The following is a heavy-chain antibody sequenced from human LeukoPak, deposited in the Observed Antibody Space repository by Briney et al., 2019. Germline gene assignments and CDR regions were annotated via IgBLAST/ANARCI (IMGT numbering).Heavy chain of an antibody. J-gene: IGHJ4*02. CDR1: GFTFSNAW. D-gene: IGHD3-16*01. V-gene: IGHV3-15*01. Sequence: PGGSLRLSCAASGFTFSNAWMSWVRQAPGKGLEWVGRIKSKTDGGTTDYAAPVKGRFTISRDDSKNTPYLQMNSLKAEDTAVYYCTTVVNLGGNDYWGQGTLVTVSS. CDR3: TTVVNLGGNDY. CDR2: IKSKTDGGTT.